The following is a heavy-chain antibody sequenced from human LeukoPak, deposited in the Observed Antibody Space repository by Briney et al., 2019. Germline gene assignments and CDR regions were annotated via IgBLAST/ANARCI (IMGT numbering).Heavy chain of an antibody. V-gene: IGHV3-9*01. D-gene: IGHD3-16*01. Sequence: PGGSLRLSCAASGFTFDDYAMHWVRQPPGKGLEWVAFISWNSGYIGYADSVKGRFTISRDNAKNSLNLQMNSLRAEDTAFYYCVKDLGAVRLNGLAYWGQGTLVTVSS. CDR3: VKDLGAVRLNGLAY. CDR1: GFTFDDYA. J-gene: IGHJ4*02. CDR2: ISWNSGYI.